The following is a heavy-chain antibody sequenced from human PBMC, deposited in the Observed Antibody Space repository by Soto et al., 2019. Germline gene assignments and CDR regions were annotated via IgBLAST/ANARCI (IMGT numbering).Heavy chain of an antibody. CDR2: INHSGST. V-gene: IGHV4-34*01. J-gene: IGHJ6*02. CDR3: ARTRDYYGSGSYYRTYYYYYGMDV. Sequence: SETLSLTCAVYGGSFSGYYWSWIRQPPGKGLEWIGEINHSGSTNYNPSLKSRVTISVDTSKSQFSLKLSSVTAADTAVYYCARTRDYYGSGSYYRTYYYYYGMDVWGQGTTVTVSS. D-gene: IGHD3-10*01. CDR1: GGSFSGYY.